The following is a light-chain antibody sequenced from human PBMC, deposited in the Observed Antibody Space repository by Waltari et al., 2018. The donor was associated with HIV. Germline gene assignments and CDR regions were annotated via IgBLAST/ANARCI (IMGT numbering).Light chain of an antibody. J-gene: IGLJ2*01. CDR1: SSDVGRYNL. V-gene: IGLV2-23*02. Sequence: QSALTPPASVSGSPGPSLTISCTGTSSDVGRYNLFSWYQQHPGKAPKLMIYEVTKRPSGVSNHFSASKSGNTASLTISGLQAEDEADYYCCSYAGGNTLVFGGGTKLTVL. CDR3: CSYAGGNTLV. CDR2: EVT.